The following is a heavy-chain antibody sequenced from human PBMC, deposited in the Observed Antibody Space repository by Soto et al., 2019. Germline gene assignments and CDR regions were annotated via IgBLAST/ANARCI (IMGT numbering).Heavy chain of an antibody. D-gene: IGHD3-9*01. J-gene: IGHJ5*02. CDR1: GAYISGADSY. CDR2: IAYSGDT. V-gene: IGHV4-31*11. Sequence: SETLSLTCVVSGAYISGADSYWFLIRKPPGKVLEWIGYIAYSGDTYYNPSLRRRVTISADRSENKFSLTLKSVTAADTAVYFCARDFERSAIGPWGQGTSVTVSS. CDR3: ARDFERSAIGP.